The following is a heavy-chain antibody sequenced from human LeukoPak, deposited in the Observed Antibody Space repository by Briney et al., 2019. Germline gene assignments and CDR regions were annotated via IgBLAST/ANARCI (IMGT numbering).Heavy chain of an antibody. D-gene: IGHD3-3*01. J-gene: IGHJ4*02. CDR2: INPSVGST. CDR1: GYTFTSHY. Sequence: GASVKVSCRASGYTFTSHYMHWVRQAPGQGLEWMGVINPSVGSTGYPQKFQGRVTMSRDTSTSTVYMELSSLKSEDTAVYYCAAPGASGFVGNFWSGPLDFWGQGALVTASS. V-gene: IGHV1-46*01. CDR3: AAPGASGFVGNFWSGPLDF.